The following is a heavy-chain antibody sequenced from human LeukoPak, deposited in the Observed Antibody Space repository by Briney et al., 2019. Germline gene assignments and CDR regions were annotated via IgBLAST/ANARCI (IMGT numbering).Heavy chain of an antibody. CDR1: GFTFSSYW. D-gene: IGHD3-10*01. J-gene: IGHJ4*02. Sequence: GGSLRLSCAASGFTFSSYWMSWVRQAPGKGLEWVANIKQDGSEKYYVDSVKGRFTISRDNAKNSLYLQMNSLRPEDTAVYYCAKTGSRGYFDYWGQGTLVTVSS. CDR2: IKQDGSEK. CDR3: AKTGSRGYFDY. V-gene: IGHV3-7*01.